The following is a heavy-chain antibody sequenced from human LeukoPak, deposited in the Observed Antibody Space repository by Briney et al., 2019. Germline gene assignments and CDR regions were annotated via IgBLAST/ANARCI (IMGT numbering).Heavy chain of an antibody. J-gene: IGHJ3*02. CDR3: ARVCGGDCFDAFDI. CDR2: IYSGGST. Sequence: PGGSLRLSCAASGFTISNNYMTWVRQAPGKGLEWVSVIYSGGSTYYADSVKGRFTISGDNSKNTLYLQMNSLRAEDTAVYYCARVCGGDCFDAFDIWGQGTMVTVSS. CDR1: GFTISNNY. D-gene: IGHD2-21*02. V-gene: IGHV3-66*02.